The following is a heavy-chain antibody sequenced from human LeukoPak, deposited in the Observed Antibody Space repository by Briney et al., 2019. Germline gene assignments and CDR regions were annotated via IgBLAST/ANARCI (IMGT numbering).Heavy chain of an antibody. CDR1: GGSISSNY. J-gene: IGHJ3*02. CDR2: FYTRRRT. Sequence: SETLSLTCTVSGGSISSNYWSWIRDPPGGGLEWIWYFYTRRRTNYNPSLRSRVTMSIDTSKNQFSLKLKSVTAADKAVYYCARYDTEMSKDAFDIWGQGAMVPVSS. V-gene: IGHV4-4*09. D-gene: IGHD3-9*01. CDR3: ARYDTEMSKDAFDI.